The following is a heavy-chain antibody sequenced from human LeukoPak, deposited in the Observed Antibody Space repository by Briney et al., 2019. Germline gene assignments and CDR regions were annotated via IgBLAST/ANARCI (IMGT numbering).Heavy chain of an antibody. V-gene: IGHV1-18*01. D-gene: IGHD6-13*01. Sequence: GASVKVSCKASGYTFTSYGIGWVRQAPGQGLEWMGWISTYNGNTNYAQKLQGRVTMTTDTSTSTAYMELRSLRSDDTAVYYCARVRAAGTYWFDPWGQGTLVTVSS. J-gene: IGHJ5*02. CDR2: ISTYNGNT. CDR1: GYTFTSYG. CDR3: ARVRAAGTYWFDP.